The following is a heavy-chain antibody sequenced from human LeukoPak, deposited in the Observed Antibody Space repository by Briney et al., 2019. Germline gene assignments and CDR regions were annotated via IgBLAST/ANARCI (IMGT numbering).Heavy chain of an antibody. CDR2: INSDGSST. CDR1: GFTFSSYW. Sequence: PGGSLRLSCAASGFTFSSYWMHWVRQAPGKGLVLVSRINSDGSSTSYADSVKGRFTISRDNAKNTLYLQMNSLRAEDTAVYYCATWWEGIAAQEFIFWGQGTLVTVSS. J-gene: IGHJ4*02. CDR3: ATWWEGIAAQEFIF. V-gene: IGHV3-74*01. D-gene: IGHD6-13*01.